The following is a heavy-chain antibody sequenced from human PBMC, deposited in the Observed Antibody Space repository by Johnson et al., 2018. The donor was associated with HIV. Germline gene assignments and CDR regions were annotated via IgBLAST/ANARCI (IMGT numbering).Heavy chain of an antibody. J-gene: IGHJ3*02. V-gene: IGHV3-11*04. CDR3: ARDGKVGATPRRAFDI. CDR1: GFTFSDYY. CDR2: ISSSGTIV. D-gene: IGHD1-26*01. Sequence: QVQLVESGGGLVKPGGSLRLSCAASGFTFSDYYMSWIRQAPGKGLEWVSYISSSGTIVYYADSVKGRFTISRDNAKNSLSLQINSLRADDTAVYYCARDGKVGATPRRAFDIWGQGTMVTVSS.